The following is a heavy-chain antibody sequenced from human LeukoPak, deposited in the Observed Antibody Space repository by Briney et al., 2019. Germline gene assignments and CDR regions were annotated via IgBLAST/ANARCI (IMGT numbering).Heavy chain of an antibody. J-gene: IGHJ6*03. CDR2: INHSRST. CDR1: GGSFSGYY. V-gene: IGHV4-34*01. CDR3: ARWGITGTTPGYYYYYMDV. D-gene: IGHD1-14*01. Sequence: SETLSLTCAVYGGSFSGYYWSWIRQPPGEGLEWIGEINHSRSTNYNPSLKSRVTISVDTSKNQFSLKLSSVTAADTAVYYCARWGITGTTPGYYYYYMDVWGKGTTVTVSS.